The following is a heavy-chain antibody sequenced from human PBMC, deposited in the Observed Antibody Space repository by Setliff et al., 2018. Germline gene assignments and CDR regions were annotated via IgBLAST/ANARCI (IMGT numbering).Heavy chain of an antibody. CDR1: GGSISSGSYY. V-gene: IGHV4-31*11. Sequence: SETLSLTCAVSGGSISSGSYYWSWIRQPPGKGLEWIGYIYYSGSTHYSPSLKSRVTISVDTSKNQFSLNLSSLTAADTAVYFCARSDWDSSGYYYFDYWGQGTLVTVSS. CDR2: IYYSGST. CDR3: ARSDWDSSGYYYFDY. J-gene: IGHJ4*02. D-gene: IGHD3-22*01.